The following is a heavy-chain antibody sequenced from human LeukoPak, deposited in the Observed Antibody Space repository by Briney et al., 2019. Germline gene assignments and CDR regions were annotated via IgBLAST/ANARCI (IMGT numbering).Heavy chain of an antibody. Sequence: GGSLRLSCAASGFTFSSYSMNWVRQAPGKGLEWVSSISSSSSYIYYADSVKGRFTTSRDNSKNTLYLQMNSLRADDTAVYYCARVSGYSGTWYVDYWGQGTLVTVSS. CDR3: ARVSGYSGTWYVDY. CDR2: ISSSSSYI. D-gene: IGHD6-13*01. J-gene: IGHJ4*02. V-gene: IGHV3-21*01. CDR1: GFTFSSYS.